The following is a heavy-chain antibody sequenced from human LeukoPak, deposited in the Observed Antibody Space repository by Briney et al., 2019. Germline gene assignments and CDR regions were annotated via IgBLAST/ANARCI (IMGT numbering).Heavy chain of an antibody. J-gene: IGHJ4*02. CDR2: ISGDGGST. D-gene: IGHD6-13*01. Sequence: PGGSLRLSCAASGFTFDDYAMHWVRQAPGQGLEWVSLISGDGGSTYYADSVKGRFTISRDNSKNSLYLQMNSLKTEDSALYYCTKDSLAAAGNFDYWGQETLVTVSS. V-gene: IGHV3-43*02. CDR1: GFTFDDYA. CDR3: TKDSLAAAGNFDY.